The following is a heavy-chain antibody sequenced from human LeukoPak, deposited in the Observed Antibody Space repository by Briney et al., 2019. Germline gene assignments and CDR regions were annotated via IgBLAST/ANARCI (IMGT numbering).Heavy chain of an antibody. D-gene: IGHD6-19*01. Sequence: PSETLSLTCAVYGGSFSGYYWSWIRQPPGKGLEWIGEINHSGSTNHNPSLKSRVTISVDTSKNQFSLKLSSVTAADTAVYCCARGLGKWLARGNYFDYWGLGTLVTVSS. CDR3: ARGLGKWLARGNYFDY. CDR1: GGSFSGYY. V-gene: IGHV4-34*01. J-gene: IGHJ4*02. CDR2: INHSGST.